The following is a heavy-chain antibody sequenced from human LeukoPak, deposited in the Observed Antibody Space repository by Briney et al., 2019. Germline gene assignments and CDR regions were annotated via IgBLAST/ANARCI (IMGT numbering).Heavy chain of an antibody. CDR2: IIPIFGTA. Sequence: SVKVSCKASGGTFSSYAISWVRQAPGQGLEWMGRIIPIFGTANYAQKFQGRVTITTDESTSTAYMELSSLRSEDTAVYHCASLTTVTTGDDYWGQGTLVTVSS. V-gene: IGHV1-69*05. J-gene: IGHJ4*02. CDR3: ASLTTVTTGDDY. D-gene: IGHD4-17*01. CDR1: GGTFSSYA.